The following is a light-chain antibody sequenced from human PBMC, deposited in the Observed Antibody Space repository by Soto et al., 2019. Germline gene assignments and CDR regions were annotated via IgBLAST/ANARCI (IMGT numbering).Light chain of an antibody. V-gene: IGLV2-14*01. J-gene: IGLJ2*01. CDR1: SSDVGHDKY. CDR3: SSYTSAHTVI. CDR2: EVT. Sequence: QSALTQPASVSGSPGQSVSIYCTGTSSDVGHDKYVSWYQQHPGKVPKLLIYEVTDRPSGISNRFSGSKSGNTASLTISGLQAEDEADYYCSSYTSAHTVIFGGGTKLTVL.